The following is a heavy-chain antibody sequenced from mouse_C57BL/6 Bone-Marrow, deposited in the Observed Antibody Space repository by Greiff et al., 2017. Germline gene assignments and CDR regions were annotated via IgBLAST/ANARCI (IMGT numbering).Heavy chain of an antibody. CDR2: ISSGGSYT. CDR3: ARRNRGYDFDY. D-gene: IGHD2-14*01. CDR1: GFTFSSYG. Sequence: EVMLVESGGDLVKPGGSLKLSCAASGFTFSSYGMSWVRQTPDKRLEWVATISSGGSYTYYPDSVKGRFTISRDNAKNTLYLQMSSLKSEDTAMYYCARRNRGYDFDYWGQGTTLTVSS. J-gene: IGHJ2*01. V-gene: IGHV5-6*02.